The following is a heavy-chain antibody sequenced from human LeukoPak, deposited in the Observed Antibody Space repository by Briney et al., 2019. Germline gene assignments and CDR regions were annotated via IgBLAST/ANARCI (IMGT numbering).Heavy chain of an antibody. V-gene: IGHV3-21*01. CDR1: GFNFSRYS. D-gene: IGHD3-16*01. CDR2: ISSSSRYI. CDR3: ARADGGGNLIWFDY. J-gene: IGHJ4*02. Sequence: PGGSLRLSCAASGFNFSRYSMTWVRQAPGKGLEWVSSISSSSRYIYYEDSVKGRFTISRDNAKNSLYLQMNSLRAVDTAVYYCARADGGGNLIWFDYWGQGTLVTVSS.